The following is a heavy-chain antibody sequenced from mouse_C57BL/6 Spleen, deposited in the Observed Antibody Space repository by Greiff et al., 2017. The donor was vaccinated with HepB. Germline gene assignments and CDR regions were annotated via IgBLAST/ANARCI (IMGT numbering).Heavy chain of an antibody. CDR3: ARDGAMMVTTRYYAMDY. J-gene: IGHJ4*01. CDR1: GFTFSDFY. Sequence: EVKVVESGGGLVQSGRSLRLSCATSGFTFSDFYMEWVRQAPGKGLEWIAASRNKANDYTTEYSASVKGRFIVSRDTSQSILYLQMNALRAEDTAIYYCARDGAMMVTTRYYAMDYWGQGTSVTVSS. V-gene: IGHV7-1*01. D-gene: IGHD2-3*01. CDR2: SRNKANDYTT.